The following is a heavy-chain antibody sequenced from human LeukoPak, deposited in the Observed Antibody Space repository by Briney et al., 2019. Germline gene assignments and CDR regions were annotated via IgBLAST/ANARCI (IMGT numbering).Heavy chain of an antibody. CDR2: ISGSGGST. CDR3: AKAQRIVVVIYLFDY. V-gene: IGHV3-23*01. Sequence: QPGGSLRLSCAASGFTFSSYAMSWVRQAPGKGLEWVSAISGSGGSTYYADSVRGRFTISRDNSKNTLYLQMNSLRAEDTVVYYCAKAQRIVVVIYLFDYWGQGTLVTVSS. CDR1: GFTFSSYA. J-gene: IGHJ4*02. D-gene: IGHD3-22*01.